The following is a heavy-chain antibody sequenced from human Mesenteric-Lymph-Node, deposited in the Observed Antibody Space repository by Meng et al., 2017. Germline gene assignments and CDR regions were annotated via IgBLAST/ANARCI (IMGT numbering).Heavy chain of an antibody. CDR2: TCYRSKWFN. V-gene: IGHV6-1*01. D-gene: IGHD1-1*01. J-gene: IGHJ6*02. CDR3: VREWNDRVTSRAMDV. Sequence: SETLSLTCAISGDGVSSNSAAWNWIRQSPSRGLEWLGRTCYRSKWFNDYAVSVISRITINPDTSKNQFSLQLNSVTPEYTAVYYCVREWNDRVTSRAMDVWGHGTTVTVSS. CDR1: GDGVSSNSAA.